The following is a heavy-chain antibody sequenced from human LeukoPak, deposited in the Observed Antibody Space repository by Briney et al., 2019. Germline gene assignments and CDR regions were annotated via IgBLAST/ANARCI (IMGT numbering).Heavy chain of an antibody. Sequence: GGSLRLSCAASGFTFSSYWMSWVRQAPGKGLEWVANIKQDGSEKYYVDSVKGRFTISRDNAKNSLYLQMNSLRAEDTAVYYCAREADDGVYYFDYWGQGTLVTVSS. CDR3: AREADDGVYYFDY. V-gene: IGHV3-7*01. D-gene: IGHD5-24*01. J-gene: IGHJ4*02. CDR2: IKQDGSEK. CDR1: GFTFSSYW.